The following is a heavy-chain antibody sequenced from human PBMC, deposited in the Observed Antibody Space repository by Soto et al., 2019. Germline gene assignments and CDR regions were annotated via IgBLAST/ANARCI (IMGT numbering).Heavy chain of an antibody. CDR1: GFTFSSYW. Sequence: PGGSLRLSCAASGFTFSSYWMSWVRQAPGKGLEWVANIKQDGSEKYYVDSVKGRFTISRDNAKNSLYLQMNSLRAEDTAVYYCARGLSGYSSSWYDPWGQGTLVTVSS. J-gene: IGHJ5*02. V-gene: IGHV3-7*01. D-gene: IGHD6-13*01. CDR3: ARGLSGYSSSWYDP. CDR2: IKQDGSEK.